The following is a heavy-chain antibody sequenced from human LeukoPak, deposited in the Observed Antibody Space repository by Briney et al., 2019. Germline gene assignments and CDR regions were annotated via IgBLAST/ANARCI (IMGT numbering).Heavy chain of an antibody. CDR1: GGSISSSSYY. Sequence: SETLSLTCTVSGGSISSSSYYWGWIRQPPGKGLEWIGEINHSGSTNYNPSLKSRVTISIDTSKNQFSLKLSSVTAADTAVYYCARGGVVVDRDYWGQGTLVTVSS. D-gene: IGHD2-15*01. J-gene: IGHJ4*02. CDR3: ARGGVVVDRDY. V-gene: IGHV4-39*07. CDR2: INHSGST.